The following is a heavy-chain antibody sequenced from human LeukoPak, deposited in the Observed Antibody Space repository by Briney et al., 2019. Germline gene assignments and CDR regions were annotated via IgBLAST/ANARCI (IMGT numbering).Heavy chain of an antibody. Sequence: PETLSLTCTVSGGSISSYYWSWIRQPPGKGLGWVGYIYYSGSTTYKPSPKRRVTLSVDTPKNQFSLKLTSVTAADTAVYYCARAGDYGDYVGWFDPWGQGTLVTVPS. D-gene: IGHD4-17*01. CDR2: IYYSGST. J-gene: IGHJ5*02. CDR1: GGSISSYY. V-gene: IGHV4-59*12. CDR3: ARAGDYGDYVGWFDP.